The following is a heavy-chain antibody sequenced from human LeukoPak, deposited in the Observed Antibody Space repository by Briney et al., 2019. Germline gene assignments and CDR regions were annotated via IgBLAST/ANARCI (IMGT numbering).Heavy chain of an antibody. CDR1: GGTFSSYA. CDR2: IIPIFGTA. D-gene: IGHD1-14*01. CDR3: ARDQAGIVPSDSFDY. V-gene: IGHV1-69*13. Sequence: SVKVSCEASGGTFSSYAISWVRQAPGQGPEWMGGIIPIFGTANYAQKFQGRVTITADESTSTAYMELSSLRSEDTAVYYCARDQAGIVPSDSFDYWGQGTLVTVSS. J-gene: IGHJ4*02.